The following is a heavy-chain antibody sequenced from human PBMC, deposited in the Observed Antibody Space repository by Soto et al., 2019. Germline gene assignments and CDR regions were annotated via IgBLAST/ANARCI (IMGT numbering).Heavy chain of an antibody. D-gene: IGHD3-22*01. Sequence: GASVKVSCKASGYTFTTYGFSWVRQAPGQGLECVGWISASNGNTHYSQKFQGRVTMTTDTSTSTAYMELRSLTSGDTAVYYCASEPIYYNDGSGYYPLGSWGQGTLVTVSS. V-gene: IGHV1-18*04. J-gene: IGHJ5*02. CDR1: GYTFTTYG. CDR3: ASEPIYYNDGSGYYPLGS. CDR2: ISASNGNT.